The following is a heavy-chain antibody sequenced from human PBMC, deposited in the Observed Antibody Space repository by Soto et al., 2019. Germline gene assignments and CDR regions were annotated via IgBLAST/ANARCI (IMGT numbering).Heavy chain of an antibody. CDR2: INHSGST. Sequence: PSETLSLTCAVYGGSFSGYYWSWIRQPPGKGLEWIGEINHSGSTNYNPSLKSRVTISVDTSKNQFSLKLSSVTAADTAVYYCARGKLWAPFDYWGQGTLVTVSS. J-gene: IGHJ4*02. CDR3: ARGKLWAPFDY. V-gene: IGHV4-34*01. CDR1: GGSFSGYY. D-gene: IGHD5-18*01.